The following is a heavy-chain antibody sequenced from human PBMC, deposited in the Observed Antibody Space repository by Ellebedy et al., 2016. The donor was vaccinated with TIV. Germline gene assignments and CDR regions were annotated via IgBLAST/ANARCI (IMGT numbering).Heavy chain of an antibody. CDR3: ARADSSSWYNGVIDY. Sequence: GESLKISXAASGFTFSSYWMHWVRQAPGKGLVWVSRINSDGSSTSYADSVKGRFTISRDNAKNTLYLQMNSLRAEDTAVYYCARADSSSWYNGVIDYWGQGTLVTVSS. CDR2: INSDGSST. J-gene: IGHJ4*02. CDR1: GFTFSSYW. D-gene: IGHD6-13*01. V-gene: IGHV3-74*01.